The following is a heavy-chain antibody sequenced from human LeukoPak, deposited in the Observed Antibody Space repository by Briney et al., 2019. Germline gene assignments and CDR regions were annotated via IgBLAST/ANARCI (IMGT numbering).Heavy chain of an antibody. CDR1: GFSFSDYY. CDR3: ARDNHNSCWNWLDP. V-gene: IGHV3-11*01. D-gene: IGHD6-19*01. J-gene: IGHJ5*02. Sequence: GESLRLSCVASGFSFSDYYMTWIRQAPGKGLEWLSYISNSGTTISYGDSVRGRFTISRDNAKNSLYLQMNILRPEDTAVYYCARDNHNSCWNWLDPWGQGILVTVSS. CDR2: ISNSGTTI.